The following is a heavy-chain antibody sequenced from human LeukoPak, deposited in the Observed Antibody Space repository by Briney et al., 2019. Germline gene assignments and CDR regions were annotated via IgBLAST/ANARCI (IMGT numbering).Heavy chain of an antibody. J-gene: IGHJ4*02. CDR3: ARICSSTDCLIPD. CDR1: GFTFSRHW. Sequence: GGSLRLSCAASGFTFSRHWMHWVRQAPGKGLVWIARINSDASDTNYADFVKGRFTISRDNAKNTVYLQINSLRDEDTAVYYCARICSSTDCLIPDWGQGTLVTVSS. V-gene: IGHV3-74*01. CDR2: INSDASDT. D-gene: IGHD2-2*01.